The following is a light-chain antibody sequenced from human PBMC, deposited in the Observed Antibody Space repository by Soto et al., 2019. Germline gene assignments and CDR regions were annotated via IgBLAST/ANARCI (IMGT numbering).Light chain of an antibody. V-gene: IGKV3-20*01. Sequence: EIVLTQSPGTLSLSPGERATLSCRASQSVSSSYLAWYQQKPGQAPRLLIYGASSRATGIPDRFSGSGSGTDVTLTISRLEPEDFAVYYCQQYGRSPPVTFGKGTRLEIK. CDR1: QSVSSSY. CDR3: QQYGRSPPVT. CDR2: GAS. J-gene: IGKJ5*01.